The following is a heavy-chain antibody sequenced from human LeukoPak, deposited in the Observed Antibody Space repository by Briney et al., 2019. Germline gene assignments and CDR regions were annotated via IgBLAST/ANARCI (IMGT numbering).Heavy chain of an antibody. J-gene: IGHJ5*02. Sequence: GASVKVSCKASGYTFTGYYMHWVRQAPGQGLEWMGWINPNSGGTNYAQKFQGWVTMTRDTSISTAYMELSRLRSDDTAVYYCARGEYSSGQYNWFDPWGQGTLVTVSS. CDR2: INPNSGGT. CDR1: GYTFTGYY. D-gene: IGHD6-19*01. CDR3: ARGEYSSGQYNWFDP. V-gene: IGHV1-2*04.